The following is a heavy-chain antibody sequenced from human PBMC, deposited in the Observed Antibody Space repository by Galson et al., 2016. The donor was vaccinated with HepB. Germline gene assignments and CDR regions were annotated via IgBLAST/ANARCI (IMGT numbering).Heavy chain of an antibody. CDR2: IGSGGTT. CDR1: GFTFSSYA. J-gene: IGHJ4*02. V-gene: IGHV3-23*01. CDR3: AKVGQWRAFDD. Sequence: SLRLSCAASGFTFSSYAMTWVRQAPGKGLEWVSTIGSGGTTYYADSVKGRFTTSRDNSKTTLYLQMNSLRAEDTAVYYCAKVGQWRAFDDWGQGTLVTVSS. D-gene: IGHD6-19*01.